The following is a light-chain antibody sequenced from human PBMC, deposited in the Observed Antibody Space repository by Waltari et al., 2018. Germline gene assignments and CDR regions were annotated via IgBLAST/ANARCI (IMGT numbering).Light chain of an antibody. J-gene: IGLJ3*02. CDR2: AVT. Sequence: QSALTQPPSASGSPGQSVTISCTGTSSDVGIYDYVSWYQQRPGKAPKLIIYAVTDRPSGVPDRFSGSKSGNTASLTVFGLQTEDEGTYYCGSYAGSKILLFGGGTELTVL. CDR1: SSDVGIYDY. CDR3: GSYAGSKILL. V-gene: IGLV2-8*01.